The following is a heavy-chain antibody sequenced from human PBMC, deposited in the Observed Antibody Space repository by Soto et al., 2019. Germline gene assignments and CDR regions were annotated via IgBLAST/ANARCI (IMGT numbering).Heavy chain of an antibody. CDR3: AREIAAAGRLDP. Sequence: PGGSLRLSCAASGFTFSDYYMTWIRQAPGKGLKWVSFISGSRNYTDYADSVKGRFTISRDNAKNSLYLQMNSLRAGDTAVYYCAREIAAAGRLDPWGQGTLVTVS. V-gene: IGHV3-11*06. D-gene: IGHD6-13*01. J-gene: IGHJ5*02. CDR1: GFTFSDYY. CDR2: ISGSRNYT.